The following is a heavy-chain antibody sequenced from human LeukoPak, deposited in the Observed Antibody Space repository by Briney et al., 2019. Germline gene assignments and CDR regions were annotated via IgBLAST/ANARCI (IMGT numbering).Heavy chain of an antibody. CDR3: AREGIFCSGGACKSDYYYGMDV. J-gene: IGHJ6*02. D-gene: IGHD2-15*01. Sequence: PSETLSLTCTVSGGSISGYYWSWIRQSPGKGLEWIGYIHYSGRTYYSPSLRSWVSMSIDMSKNQFSLRLRSVTAADTAVYYCAREGIFCSGGACKSDYYYGMDVWGQGTTVSVSS. CDR1: GGSISGYY. V-gene: IGHV4-59*01. CDR2: IHYSGRT.